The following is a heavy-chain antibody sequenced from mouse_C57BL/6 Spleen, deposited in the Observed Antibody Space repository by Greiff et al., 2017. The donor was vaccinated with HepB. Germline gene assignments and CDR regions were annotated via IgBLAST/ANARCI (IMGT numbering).Heavy chain of an antibody. CDR3: AKVDYGGLGYFDV. Sequence: VQLQQSGPGLVQPSQSLSITCTVSGFSLTSYGVHWVRQSPGKGLEWLGVIWRGGSTDYNAAFMSRLSITKDNSKSQVFFKMNSLQADDTAIYYCAKVDYGGLGYFDVWGTGTTVTVSS. CDR1: GFSLTSYG. J-gene: IGHJ1*03. D-gene: IGHD2-4*01. V-gene: IGHV2-5*01. CDR2: IWRGGST.